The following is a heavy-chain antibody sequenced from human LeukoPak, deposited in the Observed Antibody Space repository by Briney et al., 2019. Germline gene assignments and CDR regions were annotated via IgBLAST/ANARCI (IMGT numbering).Heavy chain of an antibody. Sequence: ASVKVSCKASGGTFSSYAISWVRQAPGQGLEWMGGIIPIFGTANYAQKFQGRVTITTDESTSTAYMELSSLRSEDTAVYYCASGSSSSFRYYYYYMDVWGKGTTVTVSS. D-gene: IGHD6-6*01. V-gene: IGHV1-69*05. CDR2: IIPIFGTA. CDR3: ASGSSSSFRYYYYYMDV. CDR1: GGTFSSYA. J-gene: IGHJ6*03.